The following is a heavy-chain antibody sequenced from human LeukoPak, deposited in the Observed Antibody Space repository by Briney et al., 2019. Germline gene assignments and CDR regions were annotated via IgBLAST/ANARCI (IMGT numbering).Heavy chain of an antibody. D-gene: IGHD3-10*01. CDR1: GGSISSYY. J-gene: IGHJ4*02. Sequence: PSETLSLTCTVSGGSISSYYWSWIRQPPGKGLEWIGYIYYSGSTNYNPSLKSRVTISVDTSKNQFSLQLNSVTPEDTAVYYCAGDSMVRGVIINFDYWGQGTLVTVSS. CDR3: AGDSMVRGVIINFDY. CDR2: IYYSGST. V-gene: IGHV4-59*12.